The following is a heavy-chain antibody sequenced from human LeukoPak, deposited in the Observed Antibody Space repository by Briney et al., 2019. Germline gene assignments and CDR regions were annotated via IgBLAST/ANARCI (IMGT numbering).Heavy chain of an antibody. CDR2: INRSGGTV. CDR3: ARGGSYRAPDYNYYYGMDV. J-gene: IGHJ6*02. D-gene: IGHD3-16*02. Sequence: GRSLRLSCAASGLTFDDSAMHWVRQVPGKGLEWVSGINRSGGTVGYADSVKGRFTISRDNAKNSLYLQMSSLRADDTGVYYCARGGSYRAPDYNYYYGMDVWGQGTTVTVSS. V-gene: IGHV3-9*01. CDR1: GLTFDDSA.